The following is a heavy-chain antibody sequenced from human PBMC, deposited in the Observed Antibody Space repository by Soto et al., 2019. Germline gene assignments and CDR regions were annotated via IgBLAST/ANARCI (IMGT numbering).Heavy chain of an antibody. CDR1: GFTSSDHD. V-gene: IGHV3-72*01. Sequence: GSLRLSCVVSGFTSSDHDMHWVRQAPGKGLEWVGHTRNKGNNYITDYAASVKGRFTISRDVSRSSLYLQMNSLKTEDTAVYYCARAGYAHGSDVWGQGTTVTVS. D-gene: IGHD2-8*01. CDR2: TRNKGNNYIT. J-gene: IGHJ6*02. CDR3: ARAGYAHGSDV.